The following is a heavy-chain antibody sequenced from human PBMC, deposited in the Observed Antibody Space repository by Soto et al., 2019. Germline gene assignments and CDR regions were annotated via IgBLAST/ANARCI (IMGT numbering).Heavy chain of an antibody. J-gene: IGHJ5*02. CDR2: IIPIFGTA. CDR1: GGTFSSYA. V-gene: IGHV1-69*06. D-gene: IGHD3-3*01. CDR3: ARTVGFWNWFDP. Sequence: SVKVSCKASGGTFSSYAISWVRQAPGQGLEWMGGIIPIFGTANYAQKFQGRVTITADKSTSTAYMELSSLRSEDTAVYYCARTVGFWNWFDPWGQGTLVTVSS.